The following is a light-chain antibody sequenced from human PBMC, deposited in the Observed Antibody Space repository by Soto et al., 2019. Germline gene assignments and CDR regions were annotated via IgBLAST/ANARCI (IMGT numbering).Light chain of an antibody. V-gene: IGLV4-60*02. CDR1: SGHSSYI. CDR3: ETWDSNTRV. CDR2: LEGRGSY. Sequence: QPVLTQSSSASASLGSSVKLTCTLSSGHSSYIIAWHQQQPGKAPRYLMKLEGRGSYNKGSGFPDRFSGSRSGADRYLTISNLQFEDEADYYCETWDSNTRVVGGGTKLTVL. J-gene: IGLJ3*02.